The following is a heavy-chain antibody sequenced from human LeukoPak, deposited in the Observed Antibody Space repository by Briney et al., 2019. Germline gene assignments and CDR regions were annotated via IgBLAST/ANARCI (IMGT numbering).Heavy chain of an antibody. D-gene: IGHD1-26*01. Sequence: SETLSLTCAVYGGSFSGYYWSWIRQPPGKGLEWIGEINHSGSTNYNPSLKSRVTISVDTSKNQFSLKLSSVTAADTAVYYCARDRPVYSGSYYEPFDYWGQGTLVTVSS. V-gene: IGHV4-34*01. J-gene: IGHJ4*02. CDR3: ARDRPVYSGSYYEPFDY. CDR1: GGSFSGYY. CDR2: INHSGST.